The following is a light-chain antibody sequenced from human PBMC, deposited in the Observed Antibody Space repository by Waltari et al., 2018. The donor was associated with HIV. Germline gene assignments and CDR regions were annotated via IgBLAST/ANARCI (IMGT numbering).Light chain of an antibody. CDR1: QSVFNY. CDR2: GVC. V-gene: IGKV1-39*01. Sequence: DIQMTQSPSSLSASVEDRVSITCRTNQSVFNYLNWYQHKPVKATKVLISGVCRLQAGAPSRFSGRGAETDFSLTINSLESEDFAPYYCQQSYSSPAAFGPGTKVDLK. J-gene: IGKJ1*01. CDR3: QQSYSSPAA.